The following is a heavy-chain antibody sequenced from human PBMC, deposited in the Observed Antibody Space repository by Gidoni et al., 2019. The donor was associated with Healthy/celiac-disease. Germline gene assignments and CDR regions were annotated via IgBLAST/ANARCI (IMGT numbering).Heavy chain of an antibody. CDR1: GYTFTSYY. D-gene: IGHD1-26*01. Sequence: QVQLVQSGAEVKKPGASVKVSCKASGYTFTSYYMHWVRQDPGQGLEWMGIINPSGGSTSYAQKFQGRVTMTRDTSTSTVYMELSSLRSEDTAVYYCASLDPSGSGAFDIWGQGTMVTVSS. V-gene: IGHV1-46*03. CDR3: ASLDPSGSGAFDI. J-gene: IGHJ3*02. CDR2: INPSGGST.